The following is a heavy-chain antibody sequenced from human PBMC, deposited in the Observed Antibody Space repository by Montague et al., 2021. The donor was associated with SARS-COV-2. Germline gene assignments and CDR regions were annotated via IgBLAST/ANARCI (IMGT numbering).Heavy chain of an antibody. J-gene: IGHJ4*02. V-gene: IGHV4-39*02. CDR2: MYYSGST. D-gene: IGHD6-13*01. Sequence: SETLSLTCIVSGGSISSSNYYWGWIRQPPGKGLECIGSMYYSGSTFYNPSLRSRVTISVETSKNQLSLMLTAVTAADTAVYYCATEGPAAGFDFWGQGTLVTVSS. CDR3: ATEGPAAGFDF. CDR1: GGSISSSNYY.